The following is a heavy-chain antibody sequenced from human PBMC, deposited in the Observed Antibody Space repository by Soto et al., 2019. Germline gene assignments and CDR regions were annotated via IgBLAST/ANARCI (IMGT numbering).Heavy chain of an antibody. CDR1: GFTFSSYS. D-gene: IGHD5-12*01. V-gene: IGHV3-21*01. CDR3: ARDLGDGYNYYFDY. J-gene: IGHJ4*02. CDR2: ISSSSYI. Sequence: VGSLRLSCAASGFTFSSYSMNWVRQAPGKGLEWVSSISSSSYIYYADSVKGRFTISRDNAKNSLYLQMNSLRAEDTAVYYCARDLGDGYNYYFDYWGQGTLVTVSS.